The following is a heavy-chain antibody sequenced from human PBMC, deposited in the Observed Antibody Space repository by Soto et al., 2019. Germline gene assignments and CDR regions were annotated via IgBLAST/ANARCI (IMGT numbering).Heavy chain of an antibody. Sequence: GGSLRLSCAASGFTFSSYAMHWVRQAPGKGLEYVSAISSNGGSTYYANSVKGRFTISRDNSKNTLDLQMGSLRAEDMAVYYCARDSLPSVSHGRENHPTHPVGYYYYYMDVWGKGTTVTVSS. CDR2: ISSNGGST. J-gene: IGHJ6*03. CDR3: ARDSLPSVSHGRENHPTHPVGYYYYYMDV. CDR1: GFTFSSYA. V-gene: IGHV3-64*01. D-gene: IGHD4-17*01.